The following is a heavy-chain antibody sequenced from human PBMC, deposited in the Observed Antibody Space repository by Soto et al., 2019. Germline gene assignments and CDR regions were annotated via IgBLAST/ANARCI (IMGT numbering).Heavy chain of an antibody. Sequence: EVQLVESGGDLIQPGGSLRLSCEGSGFTVSTNYMSWVRQAPGKGLEWVSVIYSGGSTYYVDSVKGRFTISRDNSKNTVYLQMNSLRAEDTAVYYCARGTKPLLCMDWGQGTLVTVSS. CDR3: ARGTKPLLCMD. CDR1: GFTVSTNY. J-gene: IGHJ4*02. CDR2: IYSGGST. V-gene: IGHV3-53*01. D-gene: IGHD2-2*01.